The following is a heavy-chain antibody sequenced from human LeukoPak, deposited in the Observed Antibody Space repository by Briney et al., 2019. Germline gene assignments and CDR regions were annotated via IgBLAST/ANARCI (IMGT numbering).Heavy chain of an antibody. Sequence: ASMKVSCKASGYTFTGYYMHWVRQAPGQGLEWMGWINPNNGGTNYAQKFQGRVTMTRDTSISTAYMELSRLRSDDTAVYYCARGYRAEYNWFDPWGQGTLVTVSS. CDR1: GYTFTGYY. V-gene: IGHV1-2*02. CDR2: INPNNGGT. CDR3: ARGYRAEYNWFDP. D-gene: IGHD5-18*01. J-gene: IGHJ5*02.